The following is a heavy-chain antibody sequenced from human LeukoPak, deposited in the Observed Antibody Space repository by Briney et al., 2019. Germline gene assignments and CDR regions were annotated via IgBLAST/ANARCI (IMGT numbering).Heavy chain of an antibody. CDR2: ISYDGSNK. CDR3: AKGRGRSAYYFDY. D-gene: IGHD3-16*01. CDR1: GFTFSSYG. Sequence: GGSLRLSCAASGFTFSSYGIHWVRQAPGKGLEGVAVISYDGSNKYYADSVKGRFTISRDNSKNTLYLQMNSLRAEDTAVYYCAKGRGRSAYYFDYWGQGTLVTVSS. V-gene: IGHV3-30*18. J-gene: IGHJ4*02.